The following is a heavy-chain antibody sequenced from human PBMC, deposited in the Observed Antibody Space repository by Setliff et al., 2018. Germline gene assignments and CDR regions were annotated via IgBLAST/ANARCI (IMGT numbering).Heavy chain of an antibody. CDR3: TRRYYTSRALYFDI. CDR1: GASIRQTSYF. CDR2: IYITGNP. J-gene: IGHJ4*02. Sequence: SETLSPTCAVSGASIRQTSYFWNWVRQTAGKGLEWIGHIYITGNPNVNPSLKSRVAMSLDNSGNQFSLNLQSVTAADTAVYYCTRRYYTSRALYFDIWGQGHPVTVSS. D-gene: IGHD3-3*01. V-gene: IGHV4-61*09.